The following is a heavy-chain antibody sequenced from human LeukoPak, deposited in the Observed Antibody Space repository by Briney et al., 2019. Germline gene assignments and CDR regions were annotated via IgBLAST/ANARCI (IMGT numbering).Heavy chain of an antibody. D-gene: IGHD2-2*01. Sequence: SQTLSLTCTVSGGSISSGDYYWSWVRQPPGKGLEWIGSIYYSGSTYYNPSLKSRVTISVDTSRNQFSLKLSSVTAADTAVYYCARQTKGYCSSSSCNNWFDPWGQGALVTVSS. CDR2: IYYSGST. CDR3: ARQTKGYCSSSSCNNWFDP. J-gene: IGHJ5*02. CDR1: GGSISSGDYY. V-gene: IGHV4-30-2*03.